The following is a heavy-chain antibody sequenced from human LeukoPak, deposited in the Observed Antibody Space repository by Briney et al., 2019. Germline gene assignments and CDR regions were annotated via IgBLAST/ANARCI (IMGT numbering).Heavy chain of an antibody. J-gene: IGHJ6*02. V-gene: IGHV3-33*01. D-gene: IGHD2-2*01. CDR1: GFTFSSYG. Sequence: PGGSLRLSCAASGFTFSSYGMHWVRQAPGKGLEWVAVIWYDGSNKYYADSVKGRFTISRDNSKNTLYLQMNSLRAEDTAVYYCARDPYCSSTSCYYYGMDVWARGTTVTVSS. CDR3: ARDPYCSSTSCYYYGMDV. CDR2: IWYDGSNK.